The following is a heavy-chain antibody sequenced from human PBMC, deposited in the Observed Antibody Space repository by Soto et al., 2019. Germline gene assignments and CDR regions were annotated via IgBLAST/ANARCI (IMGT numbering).Heavy chain of an antibody. Sequence: GGSLRLSCAASGFTFSSYAMSWVRQAPGKGLEWVSAISGSGGSTYYADSVKGRFTISRDNSKNTLYLQMNSLRAEDTAVYYCARSEGSTSPRIDYYYYMDVWGKGTTVTVSS. CDR3: ARSEGSTSPRIDYYYYMDV. J-gene: IGHJ6*03. D-gene: IGHD2-2*01. CDR2: ISGSGGST. V-gene: IGHV3-23*01. CDR1: GFTFSSYA.